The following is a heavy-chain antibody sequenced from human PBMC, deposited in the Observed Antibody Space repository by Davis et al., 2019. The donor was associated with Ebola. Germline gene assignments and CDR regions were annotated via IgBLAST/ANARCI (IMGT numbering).Heavy chain of an antibody. CDR1: GFTFGYYT. J-gene: IGHJ4*02. CDR2: ISSDGAIT. V-gene: IGHV3-30-3*01. CDR3: ARGGRFLEWSALDY. D-gene: IGHD3-3*01. Sequence: GESLKISCAASGFTFGYYTIQWVRQSPGKGLEWVALISSDGAITYYADSVKGRFTISRDNSRNTLNLQMNSLRPEDTAVYYCARGGRFLEWSALDYWGQGTLVSVSS.